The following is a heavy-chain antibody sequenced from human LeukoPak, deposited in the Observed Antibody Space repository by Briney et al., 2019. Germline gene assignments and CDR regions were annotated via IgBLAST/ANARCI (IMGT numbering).Heavy chain of an antibody. CDR1: GYTLTSYG. CDR2: ISAYNGNT. Sequence: ASVKVSCKASGYTLTSYGISWVRQAPGQGLEWMGWISAYNGNTNYAQKLQGRVTMTTDTSTSTAYMELRSPRSDDTAVYYCARRGSYYTYYYGMDVWGQGTTVTVSS. V-gene: IGHV1-18*01. D-gene: IGHD1-26*01. CDR3: ARRGSYYTYYYGMDV. J-gene: IGHJ6*02.